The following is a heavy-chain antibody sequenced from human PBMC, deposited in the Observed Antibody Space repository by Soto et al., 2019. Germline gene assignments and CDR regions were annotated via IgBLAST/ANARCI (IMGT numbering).Heavy chain of an antibody. Sequence: EVQLVESGGVVVQPGGSLRLSCAASGFICSSYDMSWVRQAPGKGLEWVSTILVDGRTFYVDSVKGRFTISRDSSQNTVYLQMNSLTVGDTALYYCAKATATGGGAFDICGQGTMVTVSS. CDR1: GFICSSYD. CDR3: AKATATGGGAFDI. D-gene: IGHD2-8*02. CDR2: ILVDGRT. J-gene: IGHJ3*02. V-gene: IGHV3-23*04.